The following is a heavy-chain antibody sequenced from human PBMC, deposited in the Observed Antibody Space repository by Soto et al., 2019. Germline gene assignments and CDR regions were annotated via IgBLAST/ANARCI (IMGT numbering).Heavy chain of an antibody. D-gene: IGHD6-13*01. CDR2: IYHSGST. CDR3: ARAAMGGSSWPFDY. J-gene: IGHJ4*02. CDR1: GGSISSSNW. Sequence: PSETLSLTCAVSGGSISSSNWWSWVRQPPGKGLEWIGEIYHSGSTNYNPSLKSRVTISVDKSKNQFSLKLSSVTAADTAVYYCARAAMGGSSWPFDYWGQGTLVTGSS. V-gene: IGHV4-4*02.